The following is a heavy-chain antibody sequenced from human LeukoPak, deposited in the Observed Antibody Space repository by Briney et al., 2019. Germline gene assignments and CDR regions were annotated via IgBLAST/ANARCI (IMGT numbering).Heavy chain of an antibody. CDR3: ARDGAYSASNF. D-gene: IGHD6-13*01. CDR1: GFTFSDEY. J-gene: IGHJ3*01. V-gene: IGHV3-11*01. CDR2: VSNSGSSI. Sequence: GGSLRLSCAASGFTFSDEYMSWIRQAPGKGLEWISCVSNSGSSIYYADSVKGRFSISRDNVKNSLYLQMNSLRVEDTAVYYCARDGAYSASNFWGQGTMVAVPS.